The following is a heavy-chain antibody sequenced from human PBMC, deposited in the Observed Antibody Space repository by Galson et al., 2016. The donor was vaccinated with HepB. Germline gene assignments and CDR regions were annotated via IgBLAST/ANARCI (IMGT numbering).Heavy chain of an antibody. J-gene: IGHJ4*02. CDR2: IYIRGTT. Sequence: SLRLSCAAAGFIVSGNYMSWVRQAPGKGLEWVSVIYIRGTTYYAHSVKGRFTISRDNSKNTLYLQLHSLRAEDTAVYYCARPLHDFWSGLIDWGQGTLVTVSS. CDR1: GFIVSGNY. CDR3: ARPLHDFWSGLID. V-gene: IGHV3-53*01. D-gene: IGHD3-3*01.